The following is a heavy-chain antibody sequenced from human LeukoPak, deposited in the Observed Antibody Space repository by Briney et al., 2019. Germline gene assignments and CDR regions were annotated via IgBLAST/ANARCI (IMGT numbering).Heavy chain of an antibody. CDR2: IKQDGSEK. J-gene: IGHJ4*02. CDR3: ARVGYYSDSTGYFSYYFDY. V-gene: IGHV3-7*05. Sequence: PGGSLRLSCVASGFTFSNFWMSWVRQAPGKGLEWVANIKQDGSEKYYVDSVKGRFTISRDNAKNSLFLQMNSLRADDTAVYYCARVGYYSDSTGYFSYYFDYWGQGTLVTVSS. CDR1: GFTFSNFW. D-gene: IGHD3-22*01.